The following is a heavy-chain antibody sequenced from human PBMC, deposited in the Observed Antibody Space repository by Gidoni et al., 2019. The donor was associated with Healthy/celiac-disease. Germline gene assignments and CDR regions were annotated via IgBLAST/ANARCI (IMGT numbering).Heavy chain of an antibody. D-gene: IGHD4-17*01. CDR1: GFTFSSYS. Sequence: EVQLVESGGGLVQPGGSLRLHCAASGFTFSSYSMNWVRQAPGKGLEWVSYISSSSSTIYYADSVKGRFTISRDNAKNSLYLQMNSLRDEDTAVYYCARETTVVTPGHDAFDIWGQGTMVTVSS. V-gene: IGHV3-48*02. J-gene: IGHJ3*02. CDR3: ARETTVVTPGHDAFDI. CDR2: ISSSSSTI.